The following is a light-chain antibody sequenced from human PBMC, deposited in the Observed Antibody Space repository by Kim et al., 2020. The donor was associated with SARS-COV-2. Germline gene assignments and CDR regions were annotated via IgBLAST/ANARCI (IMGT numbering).Light chain of an antibody. J-gene: IGKJ5*01. CDR3: QQYKYWPIT. Sequence: EIMMTQSPATLSVSPGGGATLSCRASQSVDRNVAWYQQKTGQPPRLLIYRASTRATGIPARFSGSGSGTDFSLTISSLQSEDLALYYCQQYKYWPITFGQGTRVEIK. CDR1: QSVDRN. V-gene: IGKV3-15*01. CDR2: RAS.